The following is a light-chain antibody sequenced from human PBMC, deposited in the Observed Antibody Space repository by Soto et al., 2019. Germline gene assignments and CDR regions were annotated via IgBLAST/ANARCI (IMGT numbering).Light chain of an antibody. Sequence: QSALTQPPSASGSPGQSVTISCTGTSSDVGGYNSVSWFQQHPGKAPKLMIYEVNKRPSRVPGRFSGSKSGNTASLTVSGLQTEDEADYYCSSFAGSDNVVFGGGTKLTVL. V-gene: IGLV2-8*01. J-gene: IGLJ2*01. CDR3: SSFAGSDNVV. CDR2: EVN. CDR1: SSDVGGYNS.